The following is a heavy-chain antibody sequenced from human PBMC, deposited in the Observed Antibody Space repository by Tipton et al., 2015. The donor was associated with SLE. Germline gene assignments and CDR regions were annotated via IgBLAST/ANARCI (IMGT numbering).Heavy chain of an antibody. CDR3: ARGGNSYNWPIDY. V-gene: IGHV4-59*01. J-gene: IGHJ4*02. CDR1: GGSISNYY. D-gene: IGHD1-1*01. CDR2: IYYSGST. Sequence: TLSPTCTVSGGSISNYYWTWIRQPPGKGLEWIGYIYYSGSTKYNPSLKSRVTISVDMSKNQFSLKLSSVTAADTAVYYCARGGNSYNWPIDYWGQGTLVTVSS.